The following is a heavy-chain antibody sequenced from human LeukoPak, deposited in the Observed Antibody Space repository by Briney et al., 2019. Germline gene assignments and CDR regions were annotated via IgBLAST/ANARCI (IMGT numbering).Heavy chain of an antibody. Sequence: GASVKVSCKASGYTFTSYDINWVRQAPGQGLEWMGWMNPNSGNTGYAQKFQGRVTMTRNTSISTAYMELRSLRSDDTAVYYCAREPQGYSYGSYYYGMDVWGQGTTVTVSS. J-gene: IGHJ6*02. CDR1: GYTFTSYD. CDR2: MNPNSGNT. D-gene: IGHD5-18*01. CDR3: AREPQGYSYGSYYYGMDV. V-gene: IGHV1-8*01.